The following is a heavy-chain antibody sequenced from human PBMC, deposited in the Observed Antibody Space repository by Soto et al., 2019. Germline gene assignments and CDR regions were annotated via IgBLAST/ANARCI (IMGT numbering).Heavy chain of an antibody. V-gene: IGHV1-69*01. Sequence: QVQLVQSGAEVKKPGSSVKVSCKASGGTFSSYAISWVRQAPGQGLEWMGGIIPIFGTANYAQKFQGRVTITADESTSTAYMGLSSLRSEDTAVYYFASCDSSGYRGSWFDPWGQGTLVTVSS. CDR3: ASCDSSGYRGSWFDP. CDR2: IIPIFGTA. J-gene: IGHJ5*02. CDR1: GGTFSSYA. D-gene: IGHD3-22*01.